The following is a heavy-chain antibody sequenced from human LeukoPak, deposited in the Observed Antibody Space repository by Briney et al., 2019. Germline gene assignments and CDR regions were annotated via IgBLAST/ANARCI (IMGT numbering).Heavy chain of an antibody. Sequence: PGGSLRLSCAASGFTFSSYGMHWVRQAPGKGLEWVAFIRYDGSNKYYADSVKGRFTISRDNSKNTLYLQMNSLRAEDTAMHYFAKTSAGVLDAFDIWGQGTMVTVSS. V-gene: IGHV3-30*02. CDR2: IRYDGSNK. D-gene: IGHD3-10*01. J-gene: IGHJ3*02. CDR3: AKTSAGVLDAFDI. CDR1: GFTFSSYG.